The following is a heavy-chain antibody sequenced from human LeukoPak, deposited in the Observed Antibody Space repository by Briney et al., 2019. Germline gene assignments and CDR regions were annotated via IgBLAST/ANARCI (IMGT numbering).Heavy chain of an antibody. CDR3: ARDEGRDIVVVPAATS. CDR1: GYTFTGYY. Sequence: ASVKVSCKASGYTFTGYYMHWVRQAPGQGLDWMGWINPNSGGTNYAQKFQGRVTMTRDTSISTAYMELSRLRSDDTAVYYCARDEGRDIVVVPAATSWGQGTLVSVSS. J-gene: IGHJ4*02. V-gene: IGHV1-2*02. CDR2: INPNSGGT. D-gene: IGHD2-2*01.